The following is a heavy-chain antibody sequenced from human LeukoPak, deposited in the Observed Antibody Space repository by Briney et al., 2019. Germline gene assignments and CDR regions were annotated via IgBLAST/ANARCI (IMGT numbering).Heavy chain of an antibody. J-gene: IGHJ6*02. D-gene: IGHD3-9*01. V-gene: IGHV1-46*01. Sequence: ASVKVSCKASGYTFTSYYMHWVRQAPGQGLEWMGIINPSGGSTSYAQKFQGRVTMTRDTSTSTVYMELSSLRSEDTAVYYCARDNGAGLRYFAPPYGMDVWGQGTTVTVSS. CDR1: GYTFTSYY. CDR3: ARDNGAGLRYFAPPYGMDV. CDR2: INPSGGST.